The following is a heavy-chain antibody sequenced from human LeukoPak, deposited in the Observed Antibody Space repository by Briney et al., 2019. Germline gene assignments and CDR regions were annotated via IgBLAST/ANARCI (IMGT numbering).Heavy chain of an antibody. V-gene: IGHV1-24*01. CDR3: ATTSGYYYYLDY. Sequence: GASVKVSCKVSGYTLNELSMHWARQSPGKGLEWMGGFDPEDGDTIYVQKFQGRVTMTEDTSTDTAYMELSILRSEDTAVYYCATTSGYYYYLDYWGQGTLVTVSS. CDR1: GYTLNELS. D-gene: IGHD3-22*01. CDR2: FDPEDGDT. J-gene: IGHJ4*02.